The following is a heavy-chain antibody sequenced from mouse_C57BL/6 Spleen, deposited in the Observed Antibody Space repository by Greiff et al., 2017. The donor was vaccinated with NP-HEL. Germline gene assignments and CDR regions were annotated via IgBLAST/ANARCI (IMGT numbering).Heavy chain of an antibody. CDR2: IDPSSSYT. CDR3: ARGDYYAMDD. Sequence: VKLQQSGAELVKPGASVKLSCKASCYTFTSYWMQWVKQRPGQGLEWIGEIDPSSSYTNYNQKFKGKATLTVDTSSSTAYMQLSSLTSEDSAVYYCARGDYYAMDDWGQGTTVTVSS. V-gene: IGHV1-50*01. CDR1: CYTFTSYW. J-gene: IGHJ4*01.